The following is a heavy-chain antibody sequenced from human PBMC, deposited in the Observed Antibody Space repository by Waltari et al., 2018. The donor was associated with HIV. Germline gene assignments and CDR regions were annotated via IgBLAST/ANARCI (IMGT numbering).Heavy chain of an antibody. J-gene: IGHJ4*02. Sequence: QVHLQESGPGLVRPAETLSLTCDFSPGSSTRANYHQPWIRQSPRKGLEWLGYIYDTTTVYYNPSIRGRATISWYTSNSRLFLNVTSMTDADTAVYYCAALRSSGRGFWGQGSHVFVSS. CDR3: AALRSSGRGF. V-gene: IGHV4-31*11. D-gene: IGHD1-1*01. CDR2: IYDTTTV. CDR1: PGSSTRANYH.